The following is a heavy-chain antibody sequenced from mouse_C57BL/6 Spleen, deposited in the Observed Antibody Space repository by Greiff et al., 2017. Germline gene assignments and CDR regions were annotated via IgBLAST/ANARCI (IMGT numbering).Heavy chain of an antibody. Sequence: QVQLQQSGPGLVQPSQSLSITCTVSGFSLTSYGVHWVRQSPGKGLEWLGVIWRGGSTDYNAAFMSRLGITKDNTKSQVFFKMNSLQAYDTAIYYCSKNSYCSEPFSVADWGKGTLVTVSA. D-gene: IGHD2-12*01. CDR3: SKNSYCSEPFSVAD. CDR2: IWRGGST. CDR1: GFSLTSYG. J-gene: IGHJ3*01. V-gene: IGHV2-5*01.